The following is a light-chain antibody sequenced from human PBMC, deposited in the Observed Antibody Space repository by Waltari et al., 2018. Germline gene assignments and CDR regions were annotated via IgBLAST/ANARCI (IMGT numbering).Light chain of an antibody. V-gene: IGLV2-8*01. J-gene: IGLJ2*01. CDR2: EVS. CDR1: SSDVGGYNY. CDR3: SSFAGTNNFVV. Sequence: QSALTQTPSASGSPGQSVTISCTGTSSDVGGYNYVSWYQTHPGKAPNLMIYEVSQRPSGFPDRFSGSKSGDTASLTVSGLQAEDEADYYCSSFAGTNNFVVFGGGTKLTV.